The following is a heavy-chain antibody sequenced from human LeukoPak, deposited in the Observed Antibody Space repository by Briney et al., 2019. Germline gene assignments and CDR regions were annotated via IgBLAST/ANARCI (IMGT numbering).Heavy chain of an antibody. D-gene: IGHD6-19*01. Sequence: PGGSLRLSCAASGVTFSDYYMSWIRQAPRKGQEWVSHISRTGVTIYYADSVKGRFTISRDNAKNSLYLQMSSLRAEDTAVYYCARVKGSAFVSDSDYWGQGTLVTVSS. V-gene: IGHV3-11*04. CDR2: ISRTGVTI. CDR1: GVTFSDYY. CDR3: ARVKGSAFVSDSDY. J-gene: IGHJ4*02.